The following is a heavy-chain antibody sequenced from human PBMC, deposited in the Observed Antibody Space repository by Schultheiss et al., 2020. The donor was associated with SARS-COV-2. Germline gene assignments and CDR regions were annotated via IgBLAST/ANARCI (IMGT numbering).Heavy chain of an antibody. CDR1: GFNLRIYA. CDR3: AKSRIMATYYYYGMDV. J-gene: IGHJ6*02. V-gene: IGHV3-23*01. D-gene: IGHD2-8*01. CDR2: VGGSGAGA. Sequence: GGSLRLSCAASGFNLRIYAMSWVRQAPGKGLEWVSSVGGSGAGAHYADSVKGRFTVTRDNSKNALILQMNSLRAEDTAMYYCAKSRIMATYYYYGMDVWGQGTTVTVSS.